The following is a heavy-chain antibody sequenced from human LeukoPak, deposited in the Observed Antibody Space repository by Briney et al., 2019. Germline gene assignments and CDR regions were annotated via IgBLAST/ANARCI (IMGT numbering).Heavy chain of an antibody. CDR3: TGLGVMVLVYQFEY. J-gene: IGHJ4*02. CDR1: GGSITSSKYF. V-gene: IGHV4-39*07. D-gene: IGHD2-8*01. Sequence: NPSETLSLTCAVSGGSITSSKYFWGWIRQPPGKELELIGIISYSGSTDYNPSLKSRVTISTDTSTNQFSLKLTSVTAADTAVYYCTGLGVMVLVYQFEYWGRGTPVTVSS. CDR2: ISYSGST.